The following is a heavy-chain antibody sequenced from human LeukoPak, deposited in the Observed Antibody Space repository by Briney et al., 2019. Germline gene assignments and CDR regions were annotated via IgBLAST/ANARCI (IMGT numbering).Heavy chain of an antibody. CDR1: GYTFTGYY. D-gene: IGHD3-9*01. J-gene: IGHJ4*02. V-gene: IGHV1-2*02. Sequence: ASVKVSCKASGYTFTGYYMHWVRQAPGQGLEWMGWINPNSGGTNYAQKFQGRVTMTRDTSISTAYMELSSLRSEDTAVYYCARGLQGSFDWLLLGRRQYYFDYWGQGTLVTVSS. CDR2: INPNSGGT. CDR3: ARGLQGSFDWLLLGRRQYYFDY.